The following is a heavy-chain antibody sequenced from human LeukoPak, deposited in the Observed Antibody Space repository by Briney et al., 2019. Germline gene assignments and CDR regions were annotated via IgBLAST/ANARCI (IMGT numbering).Heavy chain of an antibody. J-gene: IGHJ4*02. CDR1: GFTFDDYS. CDR2: INSDGSST. CDR3: ARGGAAMACY. Sequence: GGSLRLSCAVSGFTFDDYSMHWVRQAPGKGLEWVSRINSDGSSTSYADSVKGRFTISRDNAKNTLYLQMNSLRAEDTAVYYCARGGAAMACYWGQGTLVTVSS. V-gene: IGHV3-74*01. D-gene: IGHD5-18*01.